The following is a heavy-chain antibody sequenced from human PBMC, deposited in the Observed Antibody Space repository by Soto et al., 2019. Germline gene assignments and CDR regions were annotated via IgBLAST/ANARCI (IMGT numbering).Heavy chain of an antibody. CDR2: ISNDGSNK. D-gene: IGHD1-26*01. J-gene: IGHJ4*02. CDR3: AKLTRGAPVSYFDH. Sequence: QVQLVESGGGVVQPGRSLRLSGAASGFNFSTYGMDWVRQVPGKGLEWVAVISNDGSNKYYANSVKGRFTISRDNSKNILYLQMNSLRAEDTAVYYCAKLTRGAPVSYFDHWGQGTLVTVSS. CDR1: GFNFSTYG. V-gene: IGHV3-30*18.